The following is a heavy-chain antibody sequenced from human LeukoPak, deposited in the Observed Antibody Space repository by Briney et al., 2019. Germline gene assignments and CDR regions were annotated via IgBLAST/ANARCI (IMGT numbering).Heavy chain of an antibody. Sequence: PSETLSLTCTVSGGSISSYYWSWIRQPPGKGLEWIGYIYYSGSTNYNPSLKSRVTISVDTSKNQFSLKLSSVTAADTAVYYCARGRYGYSHWGQGTLVTVSS. CDR3: ARGRYGYSH. D-gene: IGHD5-18*01. J-gene: IGHJ4*02. V-gene: IGHV4-59*08. CDR1: GGSISSYY. CDR2: IYYSGST.